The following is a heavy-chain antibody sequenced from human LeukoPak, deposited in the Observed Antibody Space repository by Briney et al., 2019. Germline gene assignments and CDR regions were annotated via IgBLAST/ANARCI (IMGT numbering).Heavy chain of an antibody. J-gene: IGHJ4*02. D-gene: IGHD6-13*01. CDR1: GFTFSSYS. V-gene: IGHV3-48*04. CDR2: ISSSSSTI. Sequence: GGSLRLSCAASGFTFSSYSMNWVRQAPGKGLEWVSYISSSSSTIYYADSVKGRFTISRDNAKNSLYLQMNSLRAEDTAVYYCARVHSVGGIAAAAADYWGQGTLVTVSS. CDR3: ARVHSVGGIAAAAADY.